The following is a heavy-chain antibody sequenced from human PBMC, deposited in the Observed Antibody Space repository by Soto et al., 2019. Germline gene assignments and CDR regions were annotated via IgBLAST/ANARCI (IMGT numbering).Heavy chain of an antibody. V-gene: IGHV4-39*01. CDR2: IYYSGST. CDR1: GGSISSSSYY. Sequence: QLHLQESGPGLVKASETLSLTCTVSGGSISSSSYYWGWIRQPPGKGLEWIGSIYYSGSTYYNPSRKSRVTISVDTSKNQFPLKLSSVPAADTAVYYCARTVAVAGAYWYVDLWGRGTLVTVSS. CDR3: ARTVAVAGAYWYVDL. J-gene: IGHJ2*01. D-gene: IGHD6-19*01.